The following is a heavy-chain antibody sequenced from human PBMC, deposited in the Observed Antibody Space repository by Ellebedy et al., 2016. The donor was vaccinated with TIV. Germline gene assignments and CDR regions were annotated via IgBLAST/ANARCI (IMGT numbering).Heavy chain of an antibody. CDR3: ARGGYYYYYMDV. Sequence: ASVKVSCXASGYMFISYDVHWVRQAPGQRLEWIGWMNPNSGDTGYAQNFQGRVTMTSNTSTSTAYMEMSSLKSDDTALYYCARGGYYYYYMDVWGKGTTVTVSS. J-gene: IGHJ6*03. V-gene: IGHV1-8*01. CDR2: MNPNSGDT. CDR1: GYMFISYD.